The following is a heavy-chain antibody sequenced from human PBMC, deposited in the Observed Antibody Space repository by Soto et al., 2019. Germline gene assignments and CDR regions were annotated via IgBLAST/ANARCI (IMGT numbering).Heavy chain of an antibody. V-gene: IGHV4-31*03. Sequence: QVQLQESGPGLLKPSQTLSLTYTVSGGSISSGAYYWTWIRQHPGKGLEWIGHMYYSGSTYYNQSLKCRFTILVEIFKHQFSVQLSSVTAADTAVYYCARGHIVVVPAAETFDYWGQGPLVTVSS. CDR1: GGSISSGAYY. CDR3: ARGHIVVVPAAETFDY. CDR2: MYYSGST. J-gene: IGHJ4*02. D-gene: IGHD2-2*01.